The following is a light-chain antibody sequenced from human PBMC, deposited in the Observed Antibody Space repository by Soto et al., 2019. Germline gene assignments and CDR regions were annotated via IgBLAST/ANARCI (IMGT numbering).Light chain of an antibody. CDR3: SSYTSSSTLG. V-gene: IGLV2-14*01. CDR2: DVS. Sequence: QSALTQPASVSESPGQSITISCTGTSSDVAGYNYVSWYQQHPGKAPKLMIYDVSNRPSGVSNRFSGSKSGNTASLTISGLQAEDEADYYCSSYTSSSTLGFGGGTKLTVL. CDR1: SSDVAGYNY. J-gene: IGLJ3*02.